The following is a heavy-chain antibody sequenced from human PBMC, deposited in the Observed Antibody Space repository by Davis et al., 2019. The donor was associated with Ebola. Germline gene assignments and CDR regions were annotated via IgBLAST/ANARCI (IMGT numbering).Heavy chain of an antibody. V-gene: IGHV3-7*01. CDR1: GFTFSSYS. D-gene: IGHD6-13*01. Sequence: PGGSLRLSCAASGFTFSSYSMNWVRQAPGKGLEWVANIKQDGSEKYYVDSVKGRFTISRDNAKNSLYLQMNSLRAEDTAVYYCARDSPGIAPAGTLSWGQGTLVTVSS. CDR2: IKQDGSEK. J-gene: IGHJ5*02. CDR3: ARDSPGIAPAGTLS.